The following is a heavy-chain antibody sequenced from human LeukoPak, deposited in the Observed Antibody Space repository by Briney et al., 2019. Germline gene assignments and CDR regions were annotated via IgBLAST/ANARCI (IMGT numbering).Heavy chain of an antibody. V-gene: IGHV3-30*18. J-gene: IGHJ4*02. CDR2: ISYDGSNK. CDR1: GFTFSSYG. CDR3: AKDRIDEGYFDY. D-gene: IGHD2/OR15-2a*01. Sequence: GGSLRLSCAASGFTFSSYGMHWVRQAPGKGLEWVAVISYDGSNKYYADSVKGRFTISRDNSKNTLYLQMNSLRAEDTAVYYCAKDRIDEGYFDYWGQGTLVTVSS.